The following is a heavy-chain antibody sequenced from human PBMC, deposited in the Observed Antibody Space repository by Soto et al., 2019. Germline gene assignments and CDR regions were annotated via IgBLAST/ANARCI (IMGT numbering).Heavy chain of an antibody. V-gene: IGHV4-59*01. J-gene: IGHJ6*02. CDR2: IYYRGST. Sequence: SETLSLTCTVSGGSISSDYWSWIRQPPGKVLGWVWYIYYRGSTKYNPSLKSRVTISVDTSKNQFSLKLSSVTAADTAVYYCARAITIFGVARSNYYYYGMDVWGQGTTVTVSS. D-gene: IGHD3-3*01. CDR1: GGSISSDY. CDR3: ARAITIFGVARSNYYYYGMDV.